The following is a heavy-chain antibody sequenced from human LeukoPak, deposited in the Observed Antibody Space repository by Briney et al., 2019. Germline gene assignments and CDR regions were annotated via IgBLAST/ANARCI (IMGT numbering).Heavy chain of an antibody. Sequence: GASVKVSCKASGYTFTSYGISWVRQAPGQGLEWMGWISAYNGNTNYAQKLQGRVTMTTGTSTSTAYMELRSLRSDDTAVYYCSTVVTHGPWYFDYWGQGTLVTVSS. D-gene: IGHD4-23*01. CDR2: ISAYNGNT. CDR3: STVVTHGPWYFDY. V-gene: IGHV1-18*01. CDR1: GYTFTSYG. J-gene: IGHJ4*02.